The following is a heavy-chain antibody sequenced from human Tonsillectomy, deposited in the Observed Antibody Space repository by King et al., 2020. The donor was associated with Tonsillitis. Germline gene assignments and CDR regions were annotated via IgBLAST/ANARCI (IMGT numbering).Heavy chain of an antibody. CDR1: GYTFTNYG. CDR2: ISGYSGNT. D-gene: IGHD6-13*01. J-gene: IGHJ3*02. Sequence: VQLVQSGPEVKKAGASVKVSCKASGYTFTNYGITWVRQAPGQGLEWMGWISGYSGNTNYAQKLQGRVTVTTEKFTSTAYMELRSLRSDDTAVYYCARERGYSSTSWAFDIWGQGTMLIVSS. V-gene: IGHV1-18*01. CDR3: ARERGYSSTSWAFDI.